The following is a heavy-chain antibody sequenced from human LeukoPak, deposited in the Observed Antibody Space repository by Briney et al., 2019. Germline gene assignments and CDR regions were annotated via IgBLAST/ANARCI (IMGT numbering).Heavy chain of an antibody. V-gene: IGHV3-48*01. CDR1: GFTFSSYS. CDR3: AREPQWELLRAFDI. J-gene: IGHJ3*02. CDR2: ISSSSSTI. D-gene: IGHD1-26*01. Sequence: GGSLRLSCAASGFTFSSYSMNWVRQAPGKGLEWVSYISSSSSTIYYADSVKGRFTISRDNAKNSLYLQMNSLRAEDTAVYYCAREPQWELLRAFDIWGQGTMVTVSS.